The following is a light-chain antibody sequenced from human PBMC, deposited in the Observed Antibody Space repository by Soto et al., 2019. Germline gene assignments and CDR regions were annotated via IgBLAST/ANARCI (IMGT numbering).Light chain of an antibody. CDR3: QQSFSIPYT. J-gene: IGKJ2*01. CDR2: GST. Sequence: DIQMTQSPASLSASVGDRVTITCRASQRISNNLNWYQQKPGKAPKLLIYGSTNLQSGVPSRFSGSGSGTEVTLTISGLQPEDIATYYCQQSFSIPYTFGQGTKQGSK. CDR1: QRISNN. V-gene: IGKV1-39*01.